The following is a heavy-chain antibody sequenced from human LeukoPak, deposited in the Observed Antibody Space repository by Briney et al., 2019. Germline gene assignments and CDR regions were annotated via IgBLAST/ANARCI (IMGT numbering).Heavy chain of an antibody. V-gene: IGHV3-9*03. CDR2: ISRNSGSI. CDR3: AKDTSALIAAAGKWGFDY. CDR1: GFTFDDYA. Sequence: GRSLRLSCAASGFTFDDYAMHWVRQAPGKGLEWGSGISRNSGSIGYADSVKGRFTISRDNAKNSLYLQMNSLRAEDMALYYCAKDTSALIAAAGKWGFDYWGQGTLVTVSS. D-gene: IGHD6-13*01. J-gene: IGHJ4*02.